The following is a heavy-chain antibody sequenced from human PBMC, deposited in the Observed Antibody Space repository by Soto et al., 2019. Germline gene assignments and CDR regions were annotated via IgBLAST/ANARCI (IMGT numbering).Heavy chain of an antibody. CDR3: ARDREAGYNFYYGMDV. D-gene: IGHD6-19*01. Sequence: VSLNCSVSGADINTYSWTWSRQPAGKGLEWIGRIYTSASINYNPSLKGRVTLSMDTSTNQVSLRLASVTAADTAIYYCARDREAGYNFYYGMDVWGQGTTVTVSS. V-gene: IGHV4-4*07. CDR2: IYTSASI. J-gene: IGHJ6*02. CDR1: GADINTYS.